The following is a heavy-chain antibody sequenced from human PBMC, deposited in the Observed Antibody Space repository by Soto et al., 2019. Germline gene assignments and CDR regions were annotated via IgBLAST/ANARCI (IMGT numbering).Heavy chain of an antibody. V-gene: IGHV3-21*06. CDR3: ARESEDLTSNFDY. Sequence: GGSLRLSCAASGFTFTRYSMNWVRQAPGKGLEWVSSISSTTNYIYYGDSIKGRFTISRDNAKNSLYLEMNSLRAEDTAVYYCARESEDLTSNFDYWGQGTLVTVSS. J-gene: IGHJ4*02. CDR1: GFTFTRYS. CDR2: ISSTTNYI.